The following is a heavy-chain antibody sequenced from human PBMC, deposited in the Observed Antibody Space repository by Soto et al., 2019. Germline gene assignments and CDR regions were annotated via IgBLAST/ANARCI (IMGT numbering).Heavy chain of an antibody. J-gene: IGHJ6*02. CDR2: IYPGDSDT. V-gene: IGHV5-51*01. CDR3: AGHISNFRYYYYAIDV. D-gene: IGHD4-4*01. CDR1: GYTFTDYW. Sequence: PGESLKISCKGSGYTFTDYWIGWVRQLPGKGLEWMGIIYPGDSDTRYSPSFQGHVTITVDKSTSTAYLQWNTLKASDTAKYYCAGHISNFRYYYYAIDVWGQGTTVTVSS.